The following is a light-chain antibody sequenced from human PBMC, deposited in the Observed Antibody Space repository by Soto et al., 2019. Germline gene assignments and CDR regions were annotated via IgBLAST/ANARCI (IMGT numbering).Light chain of an antibody. CDR2: EVS. Sequence: QSVLAQPPSASGSPGQSVTISCTGTSSNVGGYNYVSWYQQHPGKAPKLMIYEVSKRPSGVPDRFSGSKSGNTASLTVSGLQAEDEADYYCISYAGSNLLYVFGTGTKVTDL. CDR1: SSNVGGYNY. CDR3: ISYAGSNLLYV. J-gene: IGLJ1*01. V-gene: IGLV2-8*01.